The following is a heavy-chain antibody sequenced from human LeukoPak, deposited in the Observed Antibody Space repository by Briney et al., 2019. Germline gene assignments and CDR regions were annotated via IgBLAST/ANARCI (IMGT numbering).Heavy chain of an antibody. Sequence: KDGESLKISCKGSGYSFTSYWIGWVRQMPGKGLEWMGIIYPGDSDTGYSPSFQGQVTISADKPISTAYLQWSSLKASDTAMYYCASAPSGYYDSSGYYYGYFQHWGQGTLVTVSS. CDR2: IYPGDSDT. CDR1: GYSFTSYW. D-gene: IGHD3-22*01. CDR3: ASAPSGYYDSSGYYYGYFQH. V-gene: IGHV5-51*01. J-gene: IGHJ1*01.